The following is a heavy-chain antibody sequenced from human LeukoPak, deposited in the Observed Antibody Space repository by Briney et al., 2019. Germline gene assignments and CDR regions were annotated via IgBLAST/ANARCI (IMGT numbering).Heavy chain of an antibody. CDR1: GYTFTSYG. D-gene: IGHD3-22*01. CDR2: ISTYNGNT. CDR3: ARDESSDY. V-gene: IGHV1-18*01. J-gene: IGHJ4*02. Sequence: GESLKISCKGSGYTFTSYGISWVRQAPGQGLEWMGWISTYNGNTNYAQKLQGRVTMTTDTSTSTAYMELRSLRSDDTAVYYCARDESSDYWGQGTLVTVSS.